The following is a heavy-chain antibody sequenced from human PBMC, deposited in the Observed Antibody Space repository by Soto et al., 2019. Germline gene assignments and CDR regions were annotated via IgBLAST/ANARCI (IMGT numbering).Heavy chain of an antibody. CDR1: GFFFSAYG. D-gene: IGHD4-17*01. Sequence: QVQLVESGGGVVQPGRSLRLSCAASGFFFSAYGMHWVRQAPGKGLEWVAMIYYDGNNKYYADSVKGRFTISRDNSKNTLYLQMNSLRGEDTAVYYCARVGGTVTSDYWGQGTLVIVSS. CDR2: IYYDGNNK. J-gene: IGHJ4*02. V-gene: IGHV3-33*01. CDR3: ARVGGTVTSDY.